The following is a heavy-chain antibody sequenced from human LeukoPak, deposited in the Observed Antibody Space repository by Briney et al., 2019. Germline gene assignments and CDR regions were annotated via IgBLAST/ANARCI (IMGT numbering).Heavy chain of an antibody. J-gene: IGHJ6*03. V-gene: IGHV3-9*03. Sequence: GRSLRLSCAGSGFTFDDYAMHWVRQAPGKGLEWVSGISWNSGSIGYADSVKGRFTISRDNAKNSLYLQMNSLRAEDMALYYCAKEGYYDYYMDVWGKGTTVTVSS. CDR1: GFTFDDYA. CDR2: ISWNSGSI. CDR3: AKEGYYDYYMDV. D-gene: IGHD3-22*01.